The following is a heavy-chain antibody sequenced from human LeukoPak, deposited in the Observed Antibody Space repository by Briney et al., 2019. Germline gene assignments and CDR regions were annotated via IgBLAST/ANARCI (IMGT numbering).Heavy chain of an antibody. J-gene: IGHJ4*02. D-gene: IGHD3-22*01. CDR2: IYYSGNT. CDR3: ARVGDYYDSSGYYWRATRGDFDY. Sequence: SSETLSLTCTVSGVSISSSNSYWGWIRQPPGKGLEWIGSIYYSGNTYYNASLKSQVSISIDTSKNRFSLKLTSVTAADTAVYYCARVGDYYDSSGYYWRATRGDFDYWGRGTLVTVSS. V-gene: IGHV4-39*07. CDR1: GVSISSSNSY.